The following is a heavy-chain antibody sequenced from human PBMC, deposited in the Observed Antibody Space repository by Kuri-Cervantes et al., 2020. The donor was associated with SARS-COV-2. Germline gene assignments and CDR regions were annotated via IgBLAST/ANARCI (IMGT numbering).Heavy chain of an antibody. CDR3: ARELTGTRGLFDY. J-gene: IGHJ4*02. CDR1: GFTFSSYG. D-gene: IGHD7-27*01. Sequence: GESLKISCAASGFTFSSYGMHWVRQAPGKGLEWVSSISSSSSYIYYADSVKGRFTISRDNAKNSLYLQMNSLRAEDTAVYYCARELTGTRGLFDYWGQGTLVTVSS. V-gene: IGHV3-21*01. CDR2: ISSSSSYI.